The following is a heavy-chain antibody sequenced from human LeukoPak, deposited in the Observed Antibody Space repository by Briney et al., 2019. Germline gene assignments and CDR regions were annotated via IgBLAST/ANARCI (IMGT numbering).Heavy chain of an antibody. Sequence: GGSLRLSCAASGFTFSSHAMSWVRQAPGKGLEWVSVISGSDGTTYYADSVKGRFTISRDNSKNTLYLQMNSLRAEDTAVYFCAKWDYDFRSTYYKGYHFDNWGQGTLVTVSS. CDR2: ISGSDGTT. CDR1: GFTFSSHA. J-gene: IGHJ4*02. D-gene: IGHD3-3*01. V-gene: IGHV3-23*01. CDR3: AKWDYDFRSTYYKGYHFDN.